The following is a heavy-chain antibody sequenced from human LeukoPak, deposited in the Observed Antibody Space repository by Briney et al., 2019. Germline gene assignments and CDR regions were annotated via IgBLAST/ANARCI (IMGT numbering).Heavy chain of an antibody. D-gene: IGHD1-26*01. V-gene: IGHV4-59*01. CDR2: IYYSGTT. CDR1: NGSIGRYY. Sequence: SETLSLTCTVSNGSIGRYYGSWIRQSPGKGLEWIGYIYYSGTTRYNPSLKSRVSLSVHSPKNQFSLKLRSVTAADTAVYYCARDPSVQQLGRSDSWGQGTLVTVSS. CDR3: ARDPSVQQLGRSDS. J-gene: IGHJ4*02.